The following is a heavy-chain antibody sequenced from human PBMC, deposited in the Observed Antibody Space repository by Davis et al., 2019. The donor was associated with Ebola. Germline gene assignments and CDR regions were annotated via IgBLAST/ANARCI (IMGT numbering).Heavy chain of an antibody. CDR3: ANDLWRRAQGIEY. CDR2: ISYDGSNK. CDR1: GITFRNLW. D-gene: IGHD2/OR15-2a*01. Sequence: GESLKISCEASGITFRNLWMSWVRQAPGKGLEWVAVISYDGSNKYYADSVKGRFTVSRDNFKNTLYLQMNSLRPEDSAVYYCANDLWRRAQGIEYWGQGTLVTVSS. J-gene: IGHJ4*02. V-gene: IGHV3-30*18.